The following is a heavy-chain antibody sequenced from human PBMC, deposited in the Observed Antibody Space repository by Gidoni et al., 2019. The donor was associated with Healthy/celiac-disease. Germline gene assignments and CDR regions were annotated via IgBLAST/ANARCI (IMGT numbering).Heavy chain of an antibody. D-gene: IGHD2-2*01. J-gene: IGHJ1*01. CDR3: ARGSSAEYFQH. V-gene: IGHV4-59*01. CDR2: IYYSGST. Sequence: QVQLQESGPGLVKPSETLSLTCIVSGGSISSYYWSWIRQPPGKGLEWIGYIYYSGSTNYNPSLKSRVTISVDTSKNQFSLKLSSVTAADTAVYYCARGSSAEYFQHWGQGTLVTVSS. CDR1: GGSISSYY.